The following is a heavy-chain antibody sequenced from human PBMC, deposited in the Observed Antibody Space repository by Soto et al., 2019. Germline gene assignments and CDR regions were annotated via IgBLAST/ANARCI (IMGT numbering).Heavy chain of an antibody. Sequence: QVQLQQWGAGLLKPSETLSLSCAVYGGYFNDNYYTWFRQPPGKGLEWIGEISRSGTTKYIPSLKSRVAISFDTSKTKVSLKVTSVTAADTAVYYCATSLWFGTQVELWGQGALVTVSS. CDR1: GGYFNDNY. D-gene: IGHD3-10*01. CDR2: ISRSGTT. J-gene: IGHJ5*02. CDR3: ATSLWFGTQVEL. V-gene: IGHV4-34*01.